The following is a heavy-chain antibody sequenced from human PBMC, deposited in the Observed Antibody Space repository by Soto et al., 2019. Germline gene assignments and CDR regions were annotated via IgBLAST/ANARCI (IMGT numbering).Heavy chain of an antibody. J-gene: IGHJ6*02. CDR2: IYSSGST. CDR1: GGSISSYY. Sequence: SETLSLTCTVSGGSISSYYWSWIRQPPGKGLEWIGYIYSSGSTNYNPALKSRVTMSVDTAKNQVSLKLSAVTAADTAVYFCARAAYGSGSYYAPYYYYAMDVWGQGTTVTGSS. V-gene: IGHV4-59*01. CDR3: ARAAYGSGSYYAPYYYYAMDV. D-gene: IGHD3-10*01.